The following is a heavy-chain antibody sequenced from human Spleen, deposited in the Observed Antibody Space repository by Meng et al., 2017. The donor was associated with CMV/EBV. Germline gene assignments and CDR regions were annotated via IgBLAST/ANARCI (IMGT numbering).Heavy chain of an antibody. CDR2: IYTSGST. D-gene: IGHD2-2*02. Sequence: QVQLQESGPGLVKPSETLSLTCTVSGGSISSYYWSWIRQPAGKGLEWIGRIYTSGSTNYNPSLKSRVTISVDTSKNQFSLNLNSVTAADTAVYYCARVNGDCFSTICYKGWFDPWGQGTLVTVSS. V-gene: IGHV4-4*07. CDR1: GGSISSYY. J-gene: IGHJ5*02. CDR3: ARVNGDCFSTICYKGWFDP.